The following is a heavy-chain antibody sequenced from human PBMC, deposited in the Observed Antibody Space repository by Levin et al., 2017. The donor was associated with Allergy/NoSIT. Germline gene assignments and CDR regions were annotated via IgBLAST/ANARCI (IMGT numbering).Heavy chain of an antibody. V-gene: IGHV3-7*01. D-gene: IGHD3-16*02. J-gene: IGHJ6*02. CDR3: AREEGWGYHYGMDV. Sequence: GRETYYVDSVKGRFTISRDNAKNSVYLQMNSLRVDDTAVYYCAREEGWGYHYGMDVWGQGTTVTVSS. CDR2: GRET.